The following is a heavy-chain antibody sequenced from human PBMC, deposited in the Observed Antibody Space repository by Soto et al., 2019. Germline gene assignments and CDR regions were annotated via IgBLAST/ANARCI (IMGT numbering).Heavy chain of an antibody. CDR2: IHYSGST. Sequence: ETLSLTCTLHGASISSYYWSWIRPPPRKGLEWIGYIHYSGSTNYNPSLKSRVTISVDTSKNQFSLKLSSVTAADTAVYYCAIVDSRGYYYVGVDYWRQGTLVTVSS. CDR1: GASISSYY. V-gene: IGHV4-59*01. CDR3: AIVDSRGYYYVGVDY. J-gene: IGHJ4*02. D-gene: IGHD3-22*01.